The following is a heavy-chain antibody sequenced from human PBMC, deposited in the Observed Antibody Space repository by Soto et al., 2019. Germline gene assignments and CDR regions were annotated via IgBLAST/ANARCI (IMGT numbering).Heavy chain of an antibody. CDR3: ARGSHLAITMVRGVREARFDY. D-gene: IGHD3-10*01. Sequence: SETLSLTCTVSGGSISSGGYYWSWIRQHPGKGLEWIGYIYYSGGTYYNPSLKSRVTISVDTSKNQFSLKLSSVTAADTAVYYCARGSHLAITMVRGVREARFDYWGQGTLVTVS. CDR2: IYYSGGT. CDR1: GGSISSGGYY. J-gene: IGHJ4*02. V-gene: IGHV4-31*03.